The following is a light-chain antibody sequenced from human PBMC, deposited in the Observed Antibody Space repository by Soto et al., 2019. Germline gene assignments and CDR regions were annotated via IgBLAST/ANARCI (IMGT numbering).Light chain of an antibody. Sequence: ETVMTKAPLSLTVTLGVPDSCSCLSTQSLLPRTGNAGLDWYMQKPGQSPQLLIYLGSRRATRAPDRGSGSRSVTDFTLRDTTVDDDEAGIYYFMQAHHTHRTCGQGPKLDI. CDR1: QSLLPRTGNAG. V-gene: IGKV2-28*01. CDR3: MQAHHTHRT. CDR2: LGS. J-gene: IGKJ1*01.